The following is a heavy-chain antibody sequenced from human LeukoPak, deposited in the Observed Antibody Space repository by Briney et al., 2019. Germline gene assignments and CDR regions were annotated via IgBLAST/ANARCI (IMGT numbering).Heavy chain of an antibody. CDR1: GFTFSSYG. Sequence: GGSLRLSCAASGFTFSSYGMHWVRQAPGKGLEWVAVIWYDGSNKYYADSVKGRFTISRDNSKNTLYLQMNSLRAEDTAVYYCARDLPPAQATTMIVVPPRDSGMDVWGQGTTVTVSS. D-gene: IGHD3-22*01. J-gene: IGHJ6*02. V-gene: IGHV3-33*01. CDR3: ARDLPPAQATTMIVVPPRDSGMDV. CDR2: IWYDGSNK.